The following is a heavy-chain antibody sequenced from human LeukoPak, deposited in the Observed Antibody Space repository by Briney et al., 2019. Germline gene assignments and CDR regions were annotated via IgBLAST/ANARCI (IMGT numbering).Heavy chain of an antibody. CDR1: GGPISSATYY. V-gene: IGHV4-61*02. CDR2: IYTSGST. CDR3: ARDRVYYDSSGYRWYYFDY. Sequence: SQTLSLTCSVSGGPISSATYYWSWIRQPAGKGLEWIGRIYTSGSTNYNPSLKSRVTISVDTSKNQFSLKLSSVTAADTAVYYCARDRVYYDSSGYRWYYFDYWGRGTLVTVSS. J-gene: IGHJ4*02. D-gene: IGHD3-22*01.